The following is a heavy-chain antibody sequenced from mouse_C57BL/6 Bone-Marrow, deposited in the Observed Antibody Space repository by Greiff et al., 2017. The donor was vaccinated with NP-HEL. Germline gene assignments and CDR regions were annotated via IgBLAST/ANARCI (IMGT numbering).Heavy chain of an antibody. Sequence: EVMLVESGGGLVKPGGSLKLSCAASGFTFSDYGMHWVRQAPEKGLEWVAYISSGSSTIYYADTVKGRFTISRDNAKNTLFLQMTSLRSEDTAMYYCARKAASWFAYWGQGTLVTVSA. J-gene: IGHJ3*01. CDR2: ISSGSSTI. V-gene: IGHV5-17*01. CDR3: ARKAASWFAY. CDR1: GFTFSDYG.